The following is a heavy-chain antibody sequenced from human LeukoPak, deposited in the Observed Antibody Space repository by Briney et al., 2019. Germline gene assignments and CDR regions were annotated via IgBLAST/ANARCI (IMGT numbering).Heavy chain of an antibody. CDR3: ARDWVYDSGAFDI. V-gene: IGHV4-34*01. J-gene: IGHJ3*02. Sequence: SETLSLTCTVSGGSINSCYWSWIRQPPGKGLEWIGEINHSGSTNYNPSLKSRVTISVDTSKNQFSLKLSSVTAADTAVYYCARDWVYDSGAFDIWGQGAMVTVSS. CDR1: GGSINSCY. D-gene: IGHD3-22*01. CDR2: INHSGST.